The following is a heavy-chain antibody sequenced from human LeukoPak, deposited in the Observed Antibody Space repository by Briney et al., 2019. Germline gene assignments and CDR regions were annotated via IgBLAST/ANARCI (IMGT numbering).Heavy chain of an antibody. D-gene: IGHD4-23*01. CDR1: GGSISSYY. CDR2: IYNIGTA. J-gene: IGHJ5*02. V-gene: IGHV4-59*01. Sequence: SETLSLTCTVSGGSISSYYWSWIRQPPRKGLEWIGYIYNIGTAYYIPSLKSRVTISVDTSKKQFSLILTSVTAADTAVCYCARYGGNSVGNWFDPCGQGTLVIVSS. CDR3: ARYGGNSVGNWFDP.